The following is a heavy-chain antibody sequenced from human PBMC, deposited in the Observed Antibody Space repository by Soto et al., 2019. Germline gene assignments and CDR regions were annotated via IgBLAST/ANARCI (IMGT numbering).Heavy chain of an antibody. CDR1: GGSISSNY. CDR2: VYNSGST. D-gene: IGHD6-13*01. CDR3: ARYRREAVAGYTLDN. Sequence: SETLSLTCTVSGGSISSNYWTWIRQPPGKGLEWIGYVYNSGSTNYNPSLKSRVTISEDTFKSQFSLKVNSMTAADTAVYHCARYRREAVAGYTLDNWGQGILVTVSS. V-gene: IGHV4-59*01. J-gene: IGHJ4*02.